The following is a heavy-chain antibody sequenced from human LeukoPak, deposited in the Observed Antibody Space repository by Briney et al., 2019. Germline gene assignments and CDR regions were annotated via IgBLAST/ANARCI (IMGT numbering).Heavy chain of an antibody. CDR2: IYHSGST. Sequence: KPSETLSLTCAVSGGSISSGGYSWSWIRQPPGKGLEWIGYIYHSGSTYYNPSLKSRVTISVDRSKNQFSLKLSSVTAADTAVYYCATAGYSGFDFNFDYWGQGTLVTVSS. CDR1: GGSISSGGYS. J-gene: IGHJ4*02. CDR3: ATAGYSGFDFNFDY. D-gene: IGHD5-12*01. V-gene: IGHV4-30-2*01.